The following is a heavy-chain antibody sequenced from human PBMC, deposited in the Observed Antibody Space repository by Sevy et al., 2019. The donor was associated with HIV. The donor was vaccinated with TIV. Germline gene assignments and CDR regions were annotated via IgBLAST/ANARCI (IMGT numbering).Heavy chain of an antibody. D-gene: IGHD1-26*01. J-gene: IGHJ6*02. Sequence: GGSLRLSCAASGFTFSHYWMTWVRQAPGKGPEWVANIKGDGSEKYYVDSVRGQFTISRDNAKTSLYLQMNSLRGEDTALYYCARDCNSATCLWGLDVWGQGTTVTVSS. V-gene: IGHV3-7*03. CDR3: ARDCNSATCLWGLDV. CDR1: GFTFSHYW. CDR2: IKGDGSEK.